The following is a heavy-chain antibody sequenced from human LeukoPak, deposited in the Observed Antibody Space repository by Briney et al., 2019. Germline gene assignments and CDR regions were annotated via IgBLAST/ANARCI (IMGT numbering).Heavy chain of an antibody. D-gene: IGHD6-19*01. V-gene: IGHV3-74*01. CDR3: ARVSIAVAVHFDY. CDR1: EFTFSSYW. CDR2: INSDGSST. Sequence: GGSLRLSCASSEFTFSSYWMHWVSQAPGKGLVWVSRINSDGSSTSYADSVKGRFTISRDNAKNTLYLQMNSLRAEDTAVYYCARVSIAVAVHFDYWGQGTLVTVSS. J-gene: IGHJ4*02.